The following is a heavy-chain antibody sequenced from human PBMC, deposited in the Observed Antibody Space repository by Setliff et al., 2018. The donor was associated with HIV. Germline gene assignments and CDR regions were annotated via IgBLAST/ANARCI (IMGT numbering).Heavy chain of an antibody. J-gene: IGHJ4*02. V-gene: IGHV4-39*01. CDR2: IYYSGGT. Sequence: SETLSLTCTVSGGSIKSSSDYWGWIRQPPGKGLEWIGTIYYSGGTYYNPSLNSRVTISVDTSRNQFSLKLTSVTAADTALYFCARLGDSGYDFRGYFDYWGQGKLVTVSS. D-gene: IGHD5-12*01. CDR3: ARLGDSGYDFRGYFDY. CDR1: GGSIKSSSDY.